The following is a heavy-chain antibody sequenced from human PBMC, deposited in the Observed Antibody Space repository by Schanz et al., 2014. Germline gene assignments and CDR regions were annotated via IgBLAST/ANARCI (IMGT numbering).Heavy chain of an antibody. CDR2: INPNSGDT. Sequence: QVRLVQSGAELKKPGASVKVSCKASRYPFTAYYMHWVRQAPGQGLEWMGRINPNSGDTNYAQKFQGRVTMTTDTSTSTAYMELRSLRSDDTAVYYCARDNLVSSSWYNYYGMDVWGQGTTVTVSS. J-gene: IGHJ6*02. CDR1: RYPFTAYY. CDR3: ARDNLVSSSWYNYYGMDV. V-gene: IGHV1-2*06. D-gene: IGHD6-13*01.